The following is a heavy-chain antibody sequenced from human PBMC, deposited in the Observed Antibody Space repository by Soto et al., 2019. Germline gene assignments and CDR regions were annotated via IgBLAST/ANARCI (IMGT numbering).Heavy chain of an antibody. CDR2: ISGSGGST. V-gene: IGHV3-23*01. CDR1: GFTFSSYA. D-gene: IGHD1-1*01. Sequence: GGSLRLSCAASGFTFSSYAMSWVRQAPGKGLEWVSAISGSGGSTYYADSVKGRFTISRDNSKNTLYLQMNSLGAEDTAVYYCAKSLNINWKNWFDPWGQGTLVTVSS. J-gene: IGHJ5*02. CDR3: AKSLNINWKNWFDP.